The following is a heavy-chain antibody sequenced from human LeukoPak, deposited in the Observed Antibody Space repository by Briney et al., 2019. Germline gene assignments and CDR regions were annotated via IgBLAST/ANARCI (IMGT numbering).Heavy chain of an antibody. CDR2: IYRTGTT. D-gene: IGHD5-24*01. J-gene: IGHJ4*02. CDR1: GYSISNGYF. Sequence: SETLSLTCTVSGYSISNGYFWGWIRQPPGKGLEWIGNIYRTGTTFYNPSLQSRVSMSVDTSKNTFSLNLKSVTAADTAVYYCARHRSGWLQSSFDYWGQGTLVTVSS. CDR3: ARHRSGWLQSSFDY. V-gene: IGHV4-38-2*02.